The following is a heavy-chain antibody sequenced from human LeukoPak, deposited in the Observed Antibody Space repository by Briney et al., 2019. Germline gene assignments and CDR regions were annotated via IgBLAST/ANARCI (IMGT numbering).Heavy chain of an antibody. CDR2: MNPNSGNT. CDR1: GYTFTSYA. Sequence: ASVKVSCKASGYTFTSYAMNWVRQAPGQGLEWMGWMNPNSGNTGYAQKFQGRVTITRNTSISTAYMELSSLRSEDTAVYYCARTRTFYSNYELDYWGQGTLVTVSS. V-gene: IGHV1-8*03. D-gene: IGHD4-11*01. CDR3: ARTRTFYSNYELDY. J-gene: IGHJ4*02.